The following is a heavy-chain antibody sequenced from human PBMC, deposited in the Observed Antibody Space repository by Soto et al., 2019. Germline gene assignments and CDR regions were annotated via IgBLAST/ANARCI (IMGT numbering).Heavy chain of an antibody. D-gene: IGHD3-16*01. J-gene: IGHJ4*02. CDR1: GFTVSNNH. V-gene: IGHV3-53*01. CDR2: VHGGGST. CDR3: AGRLTTAASLDY. Sequence: VQLEESGGGLIQPGGSLRLSCAASGFTVSNNHMTWVRQAAGKGLELVSFVHGGGSTSYADSVKGRSTISRDNSKNTLYLQMDSLRAEDTAIYYCAGRLTTAASLDYWGRGSLVTVSS.